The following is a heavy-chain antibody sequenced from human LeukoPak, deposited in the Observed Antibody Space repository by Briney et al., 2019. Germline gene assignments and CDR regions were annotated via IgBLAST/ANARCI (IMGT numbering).Heavy chain of an antibody. D-gene: IGHD6-19*01. CDR1: GGSISSGGSY. CDR2: ISYGGST. Sequence: SQTLSLTCTVSGGSISSGGSYWTWIRQDPGKGLEWIGYISYGGSTYYNPSLRSRVTISADTSKNQFSLNLSSVTAADTAVYYCARSEMWTGIAVGYYMDVWGKGTTVTVSS. V-gene: IGHV4-31*03. CDR3: ARSEMWTGIAVGYYMDV. J-gene: IGHJ6*03.